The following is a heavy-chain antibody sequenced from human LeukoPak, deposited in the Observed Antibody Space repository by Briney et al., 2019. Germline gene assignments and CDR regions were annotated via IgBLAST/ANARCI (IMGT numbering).Heavy chain of an antibody. Sequence: EASVTVSFTASGYTFTGYYMHWVRQAPGQGVEWMGGIIPIFGTENYAQKFQGRVTITADESTSTAYMELSSLRSEDTAVYYCARNPYDILTGYKQYYFDYWGQGTLVTVSS. CDR3: ARNPYDILTGYKQYYFDY. CDR1: GYTFTGYY. J-gene: IGHJ4*02. CDR2: IIPIFGTE. D-gene: IGHD3-9*01. V-gene: IGHV1-69*13.